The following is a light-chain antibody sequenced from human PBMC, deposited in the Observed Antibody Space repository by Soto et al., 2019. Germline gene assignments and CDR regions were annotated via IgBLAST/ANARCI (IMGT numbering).Light chain of an antibody. CDR2: GAS. CDR3: QQYGNSPFT. V-gene: IGKV3-20*01. Sequence: EIVLTQSPGTLSLSPGERATLSCRATQSVNSNYLAWYQQKPGQAPRLLIYGASSRATGIQDRFSGSGSGTDFTLTISRLEPEDFAVYYCQQYGNSPFTLGPGTKVDIK. J-gene: IGKJ3*01. CDR1: QSVNSNY.